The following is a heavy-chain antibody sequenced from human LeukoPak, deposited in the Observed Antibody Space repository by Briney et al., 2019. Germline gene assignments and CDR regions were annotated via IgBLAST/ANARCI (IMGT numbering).Heavy chain of an antibody. D-gene: IGHD3-3*01. J-gene: IGHJ4*02. V-gene: IGHV4-59*08. CDR1: SDSISSDY. CDR2: IYYSGST. CDR3: ARHSRTIFGVGY. Sequence: PSETLSLTCTVSSDSISSDYWSWIRQPPGKGLEWIGYIYYSGSTNYNPSLKSRVTISVDTSKNQFSLKLRSVTAADTAIYYCARHSRTIFGVGYWGQGTLVTVPS.